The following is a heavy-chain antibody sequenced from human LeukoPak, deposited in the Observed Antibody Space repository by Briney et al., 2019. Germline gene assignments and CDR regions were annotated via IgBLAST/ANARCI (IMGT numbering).Heavy chain of an antibody. V-gene: IGHV3-23*01. J-gene: IGHJ4*02. CDR2: ISGSGDST. CDR1: GFTFSSYA. Sequence: PGGSLRLSCAASGFTFSSYAMSWVRQAPGKGLVWVSAISGSGDSTYYADSVKGRFTISRDNSKNTLYLQMNSLRAEDTAVYYCAKDYYYYGSGSPGAFDYWGQGTLVTVSS. CDR3: AKDYYYYGSGSPGAFDY. D-gene: IGHD3-10*01.